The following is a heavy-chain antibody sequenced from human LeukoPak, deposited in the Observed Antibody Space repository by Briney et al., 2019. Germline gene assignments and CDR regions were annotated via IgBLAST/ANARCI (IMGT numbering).Heavy chain of an antibody. J-gene: IGHJ5*02. D-gene: IGHD6-13*01. CDR2: IIPIFGTA. CDR1: GGTFSSYA. V-gene: IGHV1-69*06. CDR3: ATDPEIAAAGTNWFDP. Sequence: SVKVSCKASGGTFSSYAISWVRQAPGQELEWMGGIIPIFGTANYAQKFQGRVTMTEDTSTDTAYMELSSLRSEDTAVYYCATDPEIAAAGTNWFDPWGQGTLVIVSS.